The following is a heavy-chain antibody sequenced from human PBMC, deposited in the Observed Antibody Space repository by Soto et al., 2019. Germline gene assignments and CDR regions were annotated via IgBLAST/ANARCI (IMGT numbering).Heavy chain of an antibody. V-gene: IGHV3-48*02. Sequence: EVQLVESGGGLVHPGGSLRLSCAASGFRFSIYSMNWVCQAPGKGLEWSAYITSDTNTIKYADSVKGRFTISRDNAKNSVYLQMNRLRDADTAVYYCARSVEGHFDYWGQGTVVTVSS. D-gene: IGHD6-19*01. J-gene: IGHJ4*02. CDR2: ITSDTNTI. CDR1: GFRFSIYS. CDR3: ARSVEGHFDY.